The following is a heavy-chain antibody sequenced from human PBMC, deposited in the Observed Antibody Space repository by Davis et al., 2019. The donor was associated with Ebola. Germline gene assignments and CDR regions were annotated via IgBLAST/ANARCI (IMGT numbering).Heavy chain of an antibody. J-gene: IGHJ6*02. V-gene: IGHV3-11*06. D-gene: IGHD3-10*01. Sequence: GGSLRLSCAASGFTFSDYYMSWIRQAPGKGLEWVSYISRSSSYTNYADSVKGRFTISRDNAKNSLYLQMNSLRAEDTAVYYCAGSTPYYYYYGMDVWGQGTTVTVSS. CDR1: GFTFSDYY. CDR3: AGSTPYYYYYGMDV. CDR2: ISRSSSYT.